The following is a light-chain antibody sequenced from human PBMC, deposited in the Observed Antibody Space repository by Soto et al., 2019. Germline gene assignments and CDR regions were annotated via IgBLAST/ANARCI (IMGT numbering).Light chain of an antibody. Sequence: DVVMTQTPLSLSVAPGQPASISCKSSQSLLHITGETFLFWYLQKPGQSPQLLIYEVSTRVSGVPDRFSGSGSGTDFTLEISRVETDDVGFYYCMQSTQLPLTFGQGTRLGIE. CDR3: MQSTQLPLT. J-gene: IGKJ5*01. CDR1: QSLLHITGETF. V-gene: IGKV2D-29*02. CDR2: EVS.